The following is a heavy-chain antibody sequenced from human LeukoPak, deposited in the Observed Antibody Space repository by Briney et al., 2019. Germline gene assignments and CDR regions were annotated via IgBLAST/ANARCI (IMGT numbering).Heavy chain of an antibody. J-gene: IGHJ3*02. V-gene: IGHV4-31*03. Sequence: SSETLSLTCTVSGGSISSGGYYWSWIRQHPGKGLEWIGYIYYSGSTYYNPSLKSRVTISVDTSKNQFSLKLSSVTAADTAVYYCARDITRGGSYYGNLCAFDIWGQGTMVTVSS. CDR1: GGSISSGGYY. D-gene: IGHD1-26*01. CDR2: IYYSGST. CDR3: ARDITRGGSYYGNLCAFDI.